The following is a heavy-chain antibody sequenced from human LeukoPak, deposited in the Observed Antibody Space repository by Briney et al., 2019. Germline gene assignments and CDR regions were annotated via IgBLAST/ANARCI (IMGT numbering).Heavy chain of an antibody. J-gene: IGHJ5*02. Sequence: GGSLRLSCAASGFTFSSYWMSWVRQAPGEGLEWVANIKQDGSEKYYVDSVKGRFTISRDNAKNSLYLQMNSLRAEDTAVYYCASRSSTWYRMANWFDPWGQGTLVTVSS. CDR3: ASRSSTWYRMANWFDP. CDR2: IKQDGSEK. D-gene: IGHD6-13*01. CDR1: GFTFSSYW. V-gene: IGHV3-7*01.